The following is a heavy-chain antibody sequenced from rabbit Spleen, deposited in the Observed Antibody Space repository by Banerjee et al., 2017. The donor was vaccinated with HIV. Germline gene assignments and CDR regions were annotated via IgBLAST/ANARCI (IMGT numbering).Heavy chain of an antibody. J-gene: IGHJ6*01. CDR3: ARGAGSTSWIDYGMDL. V-gene: IGHV1S45*01. CDR1: GFSFSNKAV. CDR2: INAVTGKA. D-gene: IGHD4-2*01. Sequence: QEQLVESGGGLVKPEGSLKLSCTASGFSFSNKAVMCWVRQAPGKGLEWIACINAVTGKAVYASWPKGRFTISKTSSTTVTLQMTSLTAADTATYFCARGAGSTSWIDYGMDLWGPGTLVTVS.